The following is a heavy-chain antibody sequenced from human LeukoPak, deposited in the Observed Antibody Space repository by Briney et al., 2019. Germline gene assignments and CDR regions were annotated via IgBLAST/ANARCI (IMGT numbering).Heavy chain of an antibody. V-gene: IGHV3-74*01. CDR3: ATKQWLAPPPDS. Sequence: GGSLRLSCAASGFTFSKYWMLWVRQAPGKGLDSVSRINTDGTVTTYADSVKGRFTVSSDNADNTMFLQMNSVRDEDTAVYYCATKQWLAPPPDSWGQGTPVTVSS. J-gene: IGHJ4*02. CDR2: INTDGTVT. D-gene: IGHD6-19*01. CDR1: GFTFSKYW.